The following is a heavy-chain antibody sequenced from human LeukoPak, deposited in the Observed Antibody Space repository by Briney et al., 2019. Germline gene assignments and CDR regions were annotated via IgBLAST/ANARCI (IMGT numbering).Heavy chain of an antibody. CDR2: ISWNSGSI. D-gene: IGHD3-22*01. J-gene: IGHJ4*02. CDR1: GFTFDDYA. V-gene: IGHV3-9*01. Sequence: GGSLRLSCAASGFTFDDYAMHWVRQAPGKGLEGVSGISWNSGSIGYADSVKGRFTISRDNAKNSLYLQMNSLRAEDTALYYCAKDMRGHYYHDSSGYYDYWGQGTLVTVSS. CDR3: AKDMRGHYYHDSSGYYDY.